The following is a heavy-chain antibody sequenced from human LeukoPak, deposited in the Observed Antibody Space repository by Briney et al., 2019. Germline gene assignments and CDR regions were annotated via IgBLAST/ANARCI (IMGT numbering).Heavy chain of an antibody. Sequence: GASVKVSCKASGYTFTSYGISWVRQAPGQGLEWMGWISAYNGNTNYAQKLQGRVTMTTDTSTSTAYMELTSLRSDDTAVYYCARETWIQLWPHYFDYWGQGTLVTVSS. CDR2: ISAYNGNT. J-gene: IGHJ4*02. CDR1: GYTFTSYG. D-gene: IGHD5-18*01. CDR3: ARETWIQLWPHYFDY. V-gene: IGHV1-18*01.